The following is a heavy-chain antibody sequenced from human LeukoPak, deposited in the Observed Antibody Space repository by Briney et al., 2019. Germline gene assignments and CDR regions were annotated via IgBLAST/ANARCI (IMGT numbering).Heavy chain of an antibody. CDR3: ASPSIAAADNDAFDI. CDR2: ISYDGSNK. Sequence: GGSLRLSCAASGFTFSSYGMHWVRQAPGKGLEWVAVISYDGSNKYYADSVKGRFTISRDNSKNTLYLQMNSLRAEDTAVYYCASPSIAAADNDAFDIWGQGTMVTVSS. D-gene: IGHD6-13*01. J-gene: IGHJ3*02. V-gene: IGHV3-30*03. CDR1: GFTFSSYG.